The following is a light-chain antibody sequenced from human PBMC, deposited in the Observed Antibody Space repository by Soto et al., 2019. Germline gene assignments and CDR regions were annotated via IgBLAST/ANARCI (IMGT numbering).Light chain of an antibody. CDR2: ETS. J-gene: IGKJ4*01. CDR3: QQTRSYPST. V-gene: IGKV1-9*01. CDR1: QGIDSY. Sequence: IRLTQSSSSLSVSLGDRVTITWGASQGIDSYLAWYQQRKGKVPQLLIYETSILQSGVSSRFSGSGYGTDFNLTISSLQAEDFATYYCQQTRSYPSTFGGGTKVDIK.